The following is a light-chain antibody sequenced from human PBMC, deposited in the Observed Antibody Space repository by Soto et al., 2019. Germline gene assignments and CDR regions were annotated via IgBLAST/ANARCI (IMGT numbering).Light chain of an antibody. V-gene: IGKV3-15*01. CDR1: QSVSSN. J-gene: IGKJ4*01. CDR3: QQYNGWPLT. CDR2: GAS. Sequence: EIVMTQSPATLSVSPGERATLSCRGSQSVSSNLAWYQQKPGQDPRLLIYGASTRATGVPARFSGSGSGTEFTFTISSLQSEDFAVYYCQQYNGWPLTFGGGTKVEIK.